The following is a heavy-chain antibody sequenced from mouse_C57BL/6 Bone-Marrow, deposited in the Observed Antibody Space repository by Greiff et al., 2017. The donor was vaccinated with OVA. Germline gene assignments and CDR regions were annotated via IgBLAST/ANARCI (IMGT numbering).Heavy chain of an antibody. CDR2: IYPRSGNT. CDR1: GYTFTSYG. V-gene: IGHV1-81*01. Sequence: QVQLQQSGAELARPGASVKLSCKASGYTFTSYGISWVKQRTGQGLEWIGEIYPRSGNTYYNEKFKGKATLTGDKSSSTAYMELRSLTSEDSAVYFCARPPHYYGSSLYYFDYWGQGTTLTVSS. CDR3: ARPPHYYGSSLYYFDY. D-gene: IGHD1-1*01. J-gene: IGHJ2*01.